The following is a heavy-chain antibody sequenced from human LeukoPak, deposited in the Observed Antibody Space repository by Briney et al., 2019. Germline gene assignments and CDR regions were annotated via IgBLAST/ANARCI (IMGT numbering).Heavy chain of an antibody. CDR2: ISGDAGST. CDR1: GFTFGDYA. D-gene: IGHD3-10*01. CDR3: AKDTRSGGYYYYGMDV. Sequence: TGGSLRLSCAASGFTFGDYAMHWVRQAPGKGLEWVSLISGDAGSTYYADSVKGRFTISRDNRKNSLYLQMNSLTTEDTALYYCAKDTRSGGYYYYGMDVWGQGTTVTISS. V-gene: IGHV3-43*02. J-gene: IGHJ6*02.